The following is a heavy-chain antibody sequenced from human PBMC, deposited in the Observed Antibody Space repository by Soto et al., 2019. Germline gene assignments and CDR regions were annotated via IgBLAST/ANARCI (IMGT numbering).Heavy chain of an antibody. D-gene: IGHD1-26*01. Sequence: QLHLRESGPGLVKPSETLSLTCTVSGGSITSSSYYWGWIRQPPGKGLEWIGSIYYSGSTYYNPTLTGRVTIAVDTSKHQFSLKLSSVTAADTAVYYCATQEVGGTYVYTFDPWGQGTLVTVSS. J-gene: IGHJ5*02. CDR1: GGSITSSSYY. V-gene: IGHV4-39*01. CDR2: IYYSGST. CDR3: ATQEVGGTYVYTFDP.